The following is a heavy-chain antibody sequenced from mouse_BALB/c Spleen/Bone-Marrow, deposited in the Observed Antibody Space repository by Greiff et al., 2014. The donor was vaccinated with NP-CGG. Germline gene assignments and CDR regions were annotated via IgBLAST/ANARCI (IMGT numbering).Heavy chain of an antibody. J-gene: IGHJ2*01. CDR3: ARWSFDY. Sequence: VQLQPSGPELVQPGASVQLSCKASGYPFTASVLSWVPPRPGPGLEWIGEIYPGSGSTYYNEKFKGKATLTADKSSNTAYMQLSSLTSEDSAVYFCARWSFDYWGQGTTLTVSS. CDR1: GYPFTASV. V-gene: IGHV1-81*01. CDR2: IYPGSGST.